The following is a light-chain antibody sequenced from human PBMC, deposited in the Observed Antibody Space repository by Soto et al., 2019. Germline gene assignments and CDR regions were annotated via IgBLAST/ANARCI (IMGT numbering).Light chain of an antibody. V-gene: IGKV1-5*01. CDR1: QTITSW. CDR3: QQCSGYSWT. Sequence: DIQMTQSPSTLSASVGDTVTITCRANQTITSWLAWYQQKPGKAPKLLISDASSLDGGAPSRFSGSGSGTEFTLTISSLQPDDFATYYCQQCSGYSWTFGQGTKVEVK. J-gene: IGKJ1*01. CDR2: DAS.